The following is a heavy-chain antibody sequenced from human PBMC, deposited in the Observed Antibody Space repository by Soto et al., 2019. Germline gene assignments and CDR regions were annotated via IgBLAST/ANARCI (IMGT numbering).Heavy chain of an antibody. CDR2: ISAYHCNI. J-gene: IGHJ4*02. V-gene: IGHV1-18*01. D-gene: IGHD3-16*01. Sequence: QVQLVQSGAEVKKPGASVKVPCKASGYTFTSYGISWVRQAPGQGLEWMGWISAYHCNIHYAQKVKGRVTMTTDTSTGTATMGWRSGRFDARAVYYLARCLLLGYGLAGESFWGQGPLFPFPS. CDR3: ARCLLLGYGLAGESF. CDR1: GYTFTSYG.